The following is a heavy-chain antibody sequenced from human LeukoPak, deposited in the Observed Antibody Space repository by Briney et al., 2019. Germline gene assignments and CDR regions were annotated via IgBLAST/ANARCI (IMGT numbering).Heavy chain of an antibody. J-gene: IGHJ5*02. Sequence: GGSLRLSCAASGFTFSSYGMHWVRQAPGKGLEWVAFIRYDGSNKYYADSVKGRFTISRDNSKNTLYLQMNSLRAEDTAVYYCAKDRFFGVPSYWFDPWGQGTLVTVSS. CDR2: IRYDGSNK. D-gene: IGHD3-3*01. CDR1: GFTFSSYG. V-gene: IGHV3-30*02. CDR3: AKDRFFGVPSYWFDP.